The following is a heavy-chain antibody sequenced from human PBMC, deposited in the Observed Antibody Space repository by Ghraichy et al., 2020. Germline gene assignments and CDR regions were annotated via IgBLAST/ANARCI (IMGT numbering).Heavy chain of an antibody. V-gene: IGHV3-30*18. J-gene: IGHJ4*02. D-gene: IGHD3-10*01. Sequence: GGSLRLSCAASGFTFSSYGMHWVRQAPGKGLEWVAVISYDGSNKYYADSVKGRFTISRDNSKNTLYLQMNSLRAEDTAVYYCAKDHGSLVVGYWGQGTLVTVSS. CDR1: GFTFSSYG. CDR2: ISYDGSNK. CDR3: AKDHGSLVVGY.